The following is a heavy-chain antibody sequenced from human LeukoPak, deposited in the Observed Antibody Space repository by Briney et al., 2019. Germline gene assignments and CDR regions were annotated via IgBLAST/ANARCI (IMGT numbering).Heavy chain of an antibody. Sequence: GGSLRLSCAASGFTFSSYSMNWVRQAPGTGLEWVSSISSSSSYIYYADSVKGRFTISRDNAKNSLYLQMNSLRAEDTAVYYCARDRQWLSGNTYFDYWGQGTLVTVSS. CDR1: GFTFSSYS. CDR3: ARDRQWLSGNTYFDY. CDR2: ISSSSSYI. V-gene: IGHV3-21*01. D-gene: IGHD6-19*01. J-gene: IGHJ4*02.